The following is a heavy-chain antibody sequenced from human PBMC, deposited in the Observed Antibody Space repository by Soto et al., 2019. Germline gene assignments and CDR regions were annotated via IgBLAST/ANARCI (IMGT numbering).Heavy chain of an antibody. V-gene: IGHV4-59*01. Sequence: QVHLQESGPRLVKPSETLSLTCTVSGGSIRNYYWSWIRQPPGRGLEWIGHIFYSGSTNYNPALKSRVTISVDTSNSQFSLNLSSVTAADTAVYYCAKDSGDNYGYFRWFDPWGQGTLVTVSS. J-gene: IGHJ5*02. CDR1: GGSIRNYY. D-gene: IGHD5-18*01. CDR2: IFYSGST. CDR3: AKDSGDNYGYFRWFDP.